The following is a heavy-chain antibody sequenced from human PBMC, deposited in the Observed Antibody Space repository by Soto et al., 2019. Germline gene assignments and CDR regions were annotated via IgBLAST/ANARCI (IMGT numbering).Heavy chain of an antibody. CDR3: ARDDPLAASFDY. V-gene: IGHV3-30-3*01. CDR2: ISYDGSNK. D-gene: IGHD6-13*01. J-gene: IGHJ4*02. Sequence: QVQLVESGGGVVQPGRSLRLSCAASGFTFSSYAMHWVRQAPGKGLEWVAVISYDGSNKYYADSVKGRFTISRDNSKNTLYLQLNSLRAEATAVYYCARDDPLAASFDYWGQGTLVTVSS. CDR1: GFTFSSYA.